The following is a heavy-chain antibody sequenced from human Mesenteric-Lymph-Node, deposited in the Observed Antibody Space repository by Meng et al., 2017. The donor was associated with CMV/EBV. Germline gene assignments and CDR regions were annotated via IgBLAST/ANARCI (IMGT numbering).Heavy chain of an antibody. J-gene: IGHJ3*02. CDR2: IIPILGIA. Sequence: SVKVSCKASGGTFSSYPISWVRQAPGQGLEWMGRIIPILGIANYAQKFQGRVTITADKSTSTAYMELSSLRSEDTAVYYCARGGFLEKNPSDAFDIWGQGTMVTVSS. CDR1: GGTFSSYP. D-gene: IGHD3-3*01. V-gene: IGHV1-69*04. CDR3: ARGGFLEKNPSDAFDI.